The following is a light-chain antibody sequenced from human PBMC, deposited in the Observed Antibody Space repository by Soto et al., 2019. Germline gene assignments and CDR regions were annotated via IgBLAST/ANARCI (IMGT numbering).Light chain of an antibody. V-gene: IGKV3-20*01. CDR3: QQYGDSPWT. CDR1: QSVSSSY. CDR2: GAS. Sequence: EIVLTQSPGTLSLSPGERATLSCRASQSVSSSYLAWYQQKPGQAPRLLIYGASSRATGIPGRFSGSGSGTDFTLTISRLEPEDFAVYYCQQYGDSPWTFGQGTKVEIK. J-gene: IGKJ1*01.